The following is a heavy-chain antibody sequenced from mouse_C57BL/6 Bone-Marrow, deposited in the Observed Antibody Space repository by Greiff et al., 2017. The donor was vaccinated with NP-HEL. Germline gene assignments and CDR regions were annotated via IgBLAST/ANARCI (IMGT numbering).Heavy chain of an antibody. CDR3: ARRAGRYYFDY. Sequence: QVQLQQPGAELVKPGASVKLSCKASGYTFTSYWMHWVKQRPGQGLEWIGMIHPNSGSTNYNEKFKSKATLTVDKSSSTAYMQLSSLTSEDSAVYYCARRAGRYYFDYWGQGTTLTVSS. CDR2: IHPNSGST. V-gene: IGHV1-64*01. D-gene: IGHD1-1*01. CDR1: GYTFTSYW. J-gene: IGHJ2*01.